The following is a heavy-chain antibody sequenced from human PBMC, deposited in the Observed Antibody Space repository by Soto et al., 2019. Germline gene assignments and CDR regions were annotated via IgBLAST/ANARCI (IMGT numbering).Heavy chain of an antibody. V-gene: IGHV3-23*01. CDR3: AKLAYSSTDY. CDR1: GFTFSNFA. D-gene: IGHD6-13*01. J-gene: IGHJ4*02. Sequence: GGSLRLSCAASGFTFSNFAMIWVRQAPGKGLEWVSGISASGGGTHYADSVKGRFTISRDNSKNTLTLQMNSVRAEDTAVYYCAKLAYSSTDYWGQGTLVTVSS. CDR2: ISASGGGT.